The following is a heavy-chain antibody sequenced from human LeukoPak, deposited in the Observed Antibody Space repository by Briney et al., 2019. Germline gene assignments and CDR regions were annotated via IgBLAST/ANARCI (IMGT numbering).Heavy chain of an antibody. J-gene: IGHJ4*02. CDR3: ASSSSWLQKFDY. CDR1: GGSISSSSYY. D-gene: IGHD6-13*01. V-gene: IGHV4-39*01. CDR2: IYYSGST. Sequence: NPSETLSLTCTVSGGSISSSSYYWGWIRQPPGKGLEWIGSIYYSGSTYYNPSLKSRVTISVDTSKNQFSLKLSSVTAADTAVYYCASSSSWLQKFDYWGQGTLVTVSS.